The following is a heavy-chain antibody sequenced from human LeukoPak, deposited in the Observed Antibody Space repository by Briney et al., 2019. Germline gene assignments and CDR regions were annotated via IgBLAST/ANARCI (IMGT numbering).Heavy chain of an antibody. CDR1: GFTFSSYG. V-gene: IGHV3-23*01. CDR3: ATTVTSGTYFDY. Sequence: PGGSLRLSCAASGFTFSSYGMSWVRQAPGKGLEWVSAISGSGGSTYYADSVKGRFTISGDNSKNTLYLQMNSLRAEDTAVYYCATTVTSGTYFDYWGQGTLVTVSS. CDR2: ISGSGGST. J-gene: IGHJ4*02. D-gene: IGHD4-17*01.